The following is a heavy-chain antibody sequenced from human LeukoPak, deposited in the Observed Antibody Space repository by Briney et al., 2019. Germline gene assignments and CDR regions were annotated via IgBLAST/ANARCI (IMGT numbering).Heavy chain of an antibody. D-gene: IGHD3-22*01. Sequence: PSGTLSLTCAVSGGSISSSDWWTWVRQSPGKGLEWIGEIYHSGSTNYNPSLKSRITISVDKSKNHFSLKLSSVTAADTAVYYCARRDYYDSSGQFDYWGQGTLVTVSS. V-gene: IGHV4-4*02. CDR3: ARRDYYDSSGQFDY. CDR2: IYHSGST. CDR1: GGSISSSDW. J-gene: IGHJ4*02.